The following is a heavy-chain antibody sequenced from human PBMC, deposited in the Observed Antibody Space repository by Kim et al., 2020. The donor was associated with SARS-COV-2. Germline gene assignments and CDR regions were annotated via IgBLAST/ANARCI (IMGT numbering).Heavy chain of an antibody. Sequence: ASVKVSCKASGYTFTSYDINWVRQATGQGLEWMGWMNPNSGNTGYAQKFQGRVTMTRNTPISTAYMELSSLRSEDTAVYYCARGLRLGELSLFPYYYYYYGMDVLGQGTTVTVSS. CDR3: ARGLRLGELSLFPYYYYYYGMDV. CDR1: GYTFTSYD. J-gene: IGHJ6*02. D-gene: IGHD3-16*02. V-gene: IGHV1-8*01. CDR2: MNPNSGNT.